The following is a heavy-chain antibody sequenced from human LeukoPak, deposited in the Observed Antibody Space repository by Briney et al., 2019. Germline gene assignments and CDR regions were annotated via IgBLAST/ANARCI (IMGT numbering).Heavy chain of an antibody. CDR3: ARVVNYYYDSSGYYPFDP. CDR1: GGSISSSSYY. D-gene: IGHD3-22*01. J-gene: IGHJ5*02. V-gene: IGHV4-39*07. Sequence: PSETLSLTCTVSGGSISSSSYYWGWIRQPPGKGLEWIGSIYYSGSTYYNPSLKSRVTISVDTSKNQFSLKLSSVTAADTAVYYCARVVNYYYDSSGYYPFDPWGQGTLVTVSS. CDR2: IYYSGST.